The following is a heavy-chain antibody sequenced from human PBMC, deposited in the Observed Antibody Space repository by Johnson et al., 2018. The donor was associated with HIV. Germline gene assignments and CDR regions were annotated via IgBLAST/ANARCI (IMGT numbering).Heavy chain of an antibody. CDR1: GFTFSSYA. CDR2: ISYDGSNK. D-gene: IGHD6-13*01. Sequence: QVQLVESGGGVVQPGRSLRLSCAASGFTFSSYAMHWVRQAPGKGLEGVAVISYDGSNKYYADSVKGRLTISRDNAKKTMYLQMNSRRAEHPAVYYCARGGAAAGPDAFDIWGQGTMVTVSS. V-gene: IGHV3-30*04. CDR3: ARGGAAAGPDAFDI. J-gene: IGHJ3*02.